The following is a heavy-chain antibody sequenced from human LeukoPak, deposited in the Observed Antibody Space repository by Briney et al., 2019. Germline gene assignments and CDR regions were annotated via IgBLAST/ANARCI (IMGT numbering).Heavy chain of an antibody. V-gene: IGHV1-18*01. J-gene: IGHJ1*01. CDR2: ISTYNGNP. Sequence: ASVTVSFKASGYTFTIYGINWVRQAPGQGLEWMGGISTYNGNPKYTQKLQGRGNITTDTSTSTAYMALRSLRSDDTAVYYCARSEGPAYCSGGTCYQTPAEYFQHWGQGTLVTVSS. D-gene: IGHD2-15*01. CDR3: ARSEGPAYCSGGTCYQTPAEYFQH. CDR1: GYTFTIYG.